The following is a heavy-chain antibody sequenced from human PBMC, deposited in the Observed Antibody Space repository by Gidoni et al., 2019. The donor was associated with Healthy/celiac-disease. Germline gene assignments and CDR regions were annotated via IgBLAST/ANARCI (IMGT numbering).Heavy chain of an antibody. CDR2: ISAYNGNT. D-gene: IGHD6-19*01. CDR3: ARGSSGWYSNVGDAFDI. V-gene: IGHV1-18*01. CDR1: GYTFPSYG. J-gene: IGHJ3*02. Sequence: QVQLVQSGAEVKKPGASVTVSCKAAGYTFPSYGISWVRQASGQGLEWMGWISAYNGNTNYAQKLQGRVTMTTDTSTSTAYMELRSLRSDDTAVYYCARGSSGWYSNVGDAFDIWGQGTMVTVSS.